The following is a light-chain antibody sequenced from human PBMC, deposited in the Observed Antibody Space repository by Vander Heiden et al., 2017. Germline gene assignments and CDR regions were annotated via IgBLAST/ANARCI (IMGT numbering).Light chain of an antibody. J-gene: IGLJ2*01. Sequence: SSDLTQLTSESVSPGQKAKNACYGDALPIQYAYWYRQKPGQAPVLVTYKKRERPSGIPERFSGSTSGTTVTLTITGAQAEDEADYYCQSADSRGIVVFGGGTKLTVL. CDR1: ALPIQY. V-gene: IGLV3-25*03. CDR3: QSADSRGIVV. CDR2: KKR.